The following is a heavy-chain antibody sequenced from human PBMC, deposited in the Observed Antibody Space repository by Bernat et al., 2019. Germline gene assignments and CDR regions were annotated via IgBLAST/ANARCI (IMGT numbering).Heavy chain of an antibody. D-gene: IGHD3-10*01. CDR2: ISYDGSNK. Sequence: QVQLVESGGGVVQSGRSLRLSCAASGFTFSDYGMHWVRQAPGKGLEWVAVISYDGSNKYYADSVKGRFTISRDNSKNTLYLQMNSLRAEDTAVYYCAKGKGAWFGELEYDYWGQGTLVTVSS. CDR1: GFTFSDYG. CDR3: AKGKGAWFGELEYDY. V-gene: IGHV3-30*18. J-gene: IGHJ4*02.